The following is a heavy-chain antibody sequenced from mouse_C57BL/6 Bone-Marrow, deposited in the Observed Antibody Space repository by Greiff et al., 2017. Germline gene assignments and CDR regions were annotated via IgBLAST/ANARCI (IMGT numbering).Heavy chain of an antibody. CDR2: ISYDGSN. CDR3: ARGFYYCRPWFAY. J-gene: IGHJ3*01. V-gene: IGHV3-6*01. Sequence: EVKLMESGPGLVKPSQSLSLTCSATGYSITSGYYRYWIRPPPGNKLEWMGYISYDGSNNYNPPFKNRTSLTRDTSKNPFFLKLNSVTTEDTTTYYCARGFYYCRPWFAYWGQGTLVTVSA. D-gene: IGHD1-1*01. CDR1: GYSITSGYY.